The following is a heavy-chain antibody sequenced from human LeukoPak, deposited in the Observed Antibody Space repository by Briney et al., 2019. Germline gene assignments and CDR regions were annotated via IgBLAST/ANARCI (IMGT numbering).Heavy chain of an antibody. Sequence: PGGSLRLSCAASGFTVSSNYMSWVRQAPGKGLEWVSAISGSGGSTYYADSVKGRFTISRDNSKNTLYLQMNGLRAEDTAVYYCAKVACSGGSCYSRYYYYYGMDVWGQGTTVTVSS. CDR1: GFTVSSNY. CDR3: AKVACSGGSCYSRYYYYYGMDV. D-gene: IGHD2-15*01. J-gene: IGHJ6*02. V-gene: IGHV3-23*01. CDR2: ISGSGGST.